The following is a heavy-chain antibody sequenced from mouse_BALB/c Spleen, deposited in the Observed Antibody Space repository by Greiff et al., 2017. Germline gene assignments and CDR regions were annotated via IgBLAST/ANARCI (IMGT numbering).Heavy chain of an antibody. CDR3: ARGLGRYYAMDY. V-gene: IGHV2-9*02. CDR2: IWAGGST. J-gene: IGHJ4*01. D-gene: IGHD4-1*01. Sequence: VKLMESGPGLVAPSQSLSITCTVSGFSLTSYGVHWVRQPPGKGLEWLGVIWAGGSTNYHSALMSRLSSSKDNSKSQVFLKMNSLQTDDTAMYYCARGLGRYYAMDYWGQGTSVTVSA. CDR1: GFSLTSYG.